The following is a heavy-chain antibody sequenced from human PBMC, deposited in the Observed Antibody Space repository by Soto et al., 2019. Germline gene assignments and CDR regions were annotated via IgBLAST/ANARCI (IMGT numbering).Heavy chain of an antibody. J-gene: IGHJ6*02. CDR1: GGTFSSYA. V-gene: IGHV1-69*13. D-gene: IGHD3-22*01. CDR3: ARDPYYYDSSGYYYGMDV. Sequence: SVKVSCKASGGTFSSYAISWVRQAPGQGPEWMGGIIPIFGTANYAQKFQGRVTITADESTSTAYMELSSLRSEDTAVYYCARDPYYYDSSGYYYGMDVWGQGTTVTVSS. CDR2: IIPIFGTA.